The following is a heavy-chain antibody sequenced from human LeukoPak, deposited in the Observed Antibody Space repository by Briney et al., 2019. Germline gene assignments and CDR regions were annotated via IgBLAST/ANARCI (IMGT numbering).Heavy chain of an antibody. CDR2: INHSGST. J-gene: IGHJ4*02. CDR1: GGSFSGYY. V-gene: IGHV4-34*01. Sequence: SETLSLTCAVYGGSFSGYYWSWIRQPPGKGLEWIGEINHSGSTNYNPSLKSRVTISVDTSKNQFSLKLSSVTAADTAVYYCARGQALYYDYIWGSYRYTGFDHWGQGTLVTVSS. D-gene: IGHD3-16*02. CDR3: ARGQALYYDYIWGSYRYTGFDH.